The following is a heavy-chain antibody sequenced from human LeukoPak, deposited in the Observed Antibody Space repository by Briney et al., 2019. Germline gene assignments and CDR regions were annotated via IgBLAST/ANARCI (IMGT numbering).Heavy chain of an antibody. CDR2: IFPSGGEI. Sequence: GASLRLSCAASGFTFSTFAMIWVRQPPGKGLEWVSCIFPSGGEIHYADSVRGRFTISRDNSKSTLSLQMNSLRAEDTAIYYCATYRQVLLPFESWGQGTLVTVSS. CDR3: ATYRQVLLPFES. D-gene: IGHD2-8*02. CDR1: GFTFSTFA. V-gene: IGHV3-23*01. J-gene: IGHJ4*02.